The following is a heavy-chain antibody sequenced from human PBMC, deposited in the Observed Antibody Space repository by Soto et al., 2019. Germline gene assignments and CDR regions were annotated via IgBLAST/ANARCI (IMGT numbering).Heavy chain of an antibody. CDR2: IFSSGST. CDR3: ARDQGVVVTADNWFDP. J-gene: IGHJ5*02. CDR1: GGSITDYS. D-gene: IGHD2-21*02. Sequence: SETLSLTCTVSGGSITDYSWVWIRQPAGKGLEWIGRIFSSGSTNYNPSLKGRITMSLDTSKNQFSLKLSSATATDTAVYFCARDQGVVVTADNWFDPWGQGILVTVSS. V-gene: IGHV4-4*07.